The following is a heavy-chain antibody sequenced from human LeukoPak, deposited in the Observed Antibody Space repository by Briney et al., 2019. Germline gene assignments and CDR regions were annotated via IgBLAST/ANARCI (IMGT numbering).Heavy chain of an antibody. V-gene: IGHV4-34*01. CDR3: ARAFGAYCTNGVCYHFDY. J-gene: IGHJ4*02. Sequence: PSETLSLTCAVYGGSCSGYYWSWIRQPPGKGLEWIGEINHSGSTNYNPSLKSRVTISVDTSKNQFSLKLSSVTAADTAVHYCARAFGAYCTNGVCYHFDYWGQGTLVTVSS. CDR1: GGSCSGYY. D-gene: IGHD2-8*01. CDR2: INHSGST.